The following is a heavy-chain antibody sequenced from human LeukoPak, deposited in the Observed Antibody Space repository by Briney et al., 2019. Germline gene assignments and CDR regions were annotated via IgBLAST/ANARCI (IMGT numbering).Heavy chain of an antibody. V-gene: IGHV3-20*04. CDR1: GFTFDDYG. CDR3: ARDASPYCTNGVCPIDY. J-gene: IGHJ4*02. Sequence: GGSLRLSCAASGFTFDDYGMSWVRQAPGEGLEWVSGINWNGGSTGYADSVKGRFTISRDNAKNSLYLQMNSLRAEDTALYYCARDASPYCTNGVCPIDYWGQGTLVTVSS. D-gene: IGHD2-8*01. CDR2: INWNGGST.